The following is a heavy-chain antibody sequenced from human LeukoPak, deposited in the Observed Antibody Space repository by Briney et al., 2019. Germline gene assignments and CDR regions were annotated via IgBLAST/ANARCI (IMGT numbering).Heavy chain of an antibody. CDR3: ASFGVAGTFYAY. J-gene: IGHJ4*02. CDR1: GFTFSNYA. D-gene: IGHD6-19*01. Sequence: GGSLRLSCAASGFTFSNYAMSWVRQAPGKGLEWVSSISSSSSYIYYADSVKGRFTISRDNAKNSLYLQMNSLRAEDTAVYYCASFGVAGTFYAYWGQGTLVTVSS. CDR2: ISSSSSYI. V-gene: IGHV3-21*01.